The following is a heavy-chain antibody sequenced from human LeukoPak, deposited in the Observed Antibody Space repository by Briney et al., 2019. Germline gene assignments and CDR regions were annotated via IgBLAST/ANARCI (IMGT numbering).Heavy chain of an antibody. CDR3: ARDRPEEWELFTRGLRLDY. Sequence: SSVKVSCKASGGTFSSYAISWVRQAPGQGLEWMGRIIPIFGTANYAQKFQGRVTITTDESTSTAYMELSSLRSEDTAVYYCARDRPEEWELFTRGLRLDYWGQGTLVTVSS. J-gene: IGHJ4*02. D-gene: IGHD1-26*01. CDR1: GGTFSSYA. V-gene: IGHV1-69*05. CDR2: IIPIFGTA.